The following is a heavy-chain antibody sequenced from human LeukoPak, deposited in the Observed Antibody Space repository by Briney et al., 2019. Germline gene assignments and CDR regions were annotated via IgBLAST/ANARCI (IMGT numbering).Heavy chain of an antibody. CDR1: GGSFSGYY. D-gene: IGHD4-17*01. V-gene: IGHV4-34*01. Sequence: SETLSLTCAVYGGSFSGYYWSWIRQPPGKGLEWIGEINHSGSTNYNPSLKSRVTISVDTSKNQFSLKLSSVTAADTAVYYCARGRQTVTTYYYYYMDVWGKGTTVTVSS. CDR2: INHSGST. J-gene: IGHJ6*03. CDR3: ARGRQTVTTYYYYYMDV.